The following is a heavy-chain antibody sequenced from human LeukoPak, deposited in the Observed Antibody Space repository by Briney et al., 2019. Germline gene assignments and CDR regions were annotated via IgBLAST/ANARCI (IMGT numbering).Heavy chain of an antibody. D-gene: IGHD4-17*01. CDR1: GFIFSSYW. Sequence: GGSLRLSCAASGFIFSSYWMSWVRQAPGKGLEWVANIKQDGSEKYYVDSVKGRFTISRDNAKNSLYLQMNSLRADDTAVYYCARMDYGDYGGGNWFDPWGQGTLVTVSS. CDR3: ARMDYGDYGGGNWFDP. J-gene: IGHJ5*02. V-gene: IGHV3-7*03. CDR2: IKQDGSEK.